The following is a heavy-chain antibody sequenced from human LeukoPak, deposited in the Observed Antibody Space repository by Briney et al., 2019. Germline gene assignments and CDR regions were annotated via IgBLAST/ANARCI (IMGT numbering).Heavy chain of an antibody. CDR1: GFTFSSYG. J-gene: IGHJ6*02. CDR2: ISYDGSNK. V-gene: IGHV3-30*19. Sequence: GGSLRLSCAASGFTFSSYGMHWVRQAPGKGLEWVAVISYDGSNKYYADSVKGRFTISRDNSKNTLYLQMNSLRAEDTAVYYCARDQGIPYYYYGMDVWGQGTTVTVSS. CDR3: ARDQGIPYYYYGMDV. D-gene: IGHD2-21*01.